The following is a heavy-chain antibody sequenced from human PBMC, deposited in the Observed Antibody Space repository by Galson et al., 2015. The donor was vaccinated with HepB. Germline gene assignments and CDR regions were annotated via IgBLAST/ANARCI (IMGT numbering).Heavy chain of an antibody. Sequence: SVKVSCKASGYTFTTYAINWVRRAPGQGLEWMGWINTNTGNPTYAQGFTGRFVFSLDTSVSTAYLQISSLKAEDTAVYYCARHWRRFDPWGQGTLVTVSS. D-gene: IGHD1-1*01. CDR2: INTNTGNP. CDR1: GYTFTTYA. V-gene: IGHV7-4-1*02. CDR3: ARHWRRFDP. J-gene: IGHJ5*02.